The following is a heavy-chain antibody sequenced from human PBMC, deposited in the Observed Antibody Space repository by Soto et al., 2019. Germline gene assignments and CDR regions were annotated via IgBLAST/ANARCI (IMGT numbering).Heavy chain of an antibody. CDR2: IYYSGST. V-gene: IGHV4-59*08. Sequence: SEILPLTCTVSGGTISNYYWRRIRQPPGKGLEWIGYIYYSGSTNYNPSLKSRVTISVDTSKNQFSLKLSSVTAADTAVYYCARRYGGAFDYWGQGSLVTVSS. J-gene: IGHJ4*02. CDR1: GGTISNYY. D-gene: IGHD4-17*01. CDR3: ARRYGGAFDY.